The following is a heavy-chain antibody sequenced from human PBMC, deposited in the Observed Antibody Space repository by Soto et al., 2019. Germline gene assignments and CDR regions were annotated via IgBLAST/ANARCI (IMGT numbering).Heavy chain of an antibody. CDR1: GFTFSSYG. V-gene: IGHV3-33*01. D-gene: IGHD5-18*01. J-gene: IGHJ6*02. Sequence: PGGSLRLSCAASGFTFSSYGMPWVRQAPGKGLEWVAVIWYDGSNKYYADSVKGRFTISRDNSKNTLYLQMNSPRAGDTAVYYCAREWIQLWLAGEYYYYGMDVWGQGTTVTVSS. CDR3: AREWIQLWLAGEYYYYGMDV. CDR2: IWYDGSNK.